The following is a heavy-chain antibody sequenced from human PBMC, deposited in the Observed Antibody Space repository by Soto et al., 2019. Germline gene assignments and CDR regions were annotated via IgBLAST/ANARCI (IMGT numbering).Heavy chain of an antibody. Sequence: GGSLRLSCAASGFTFSDYYMSWIRQAPGKGLEWVSYISSSGSTIYYADSVKGRFTISRDNAKNSLYLQMNSLRAEDTAVYYCARAAFWSGYPTPPHAFDIWGQGTMVTVSS. D-gene: IGHD3-3*01. CDR2: ISSSGSTI. CDR3: ARAAFWSGYPTPPHAFDI. J-gene: IGHJ3*02. CDR1: GFTFSDYY. V-gene: IGHV3-11*01.